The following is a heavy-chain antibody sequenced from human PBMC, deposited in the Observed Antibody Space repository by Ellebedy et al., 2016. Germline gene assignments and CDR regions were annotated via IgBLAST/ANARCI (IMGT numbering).Heavy chain of an antibody. CDR2: IWYDGSNK. CDR3: ARGRGDSTSWYPYFDY. Sequence: GGSLRLSCAASGFTFSSYGMHWVRQAPGKGLEWVAVIWYDGSNKYYADSVRGRFTISRDNSKNTLYLQMNSLRAEDTAVYYCARGRGDSTSWYPYFDYWGQGTLVTVSS. V-gene: IGHV3-33*01. CDR1: GFTFSSYG. J-gene: IGHJ4*02. D-gene: IGHD6-13*01.